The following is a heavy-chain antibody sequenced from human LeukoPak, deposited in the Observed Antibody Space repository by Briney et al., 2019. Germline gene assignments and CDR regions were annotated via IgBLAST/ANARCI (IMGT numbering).Heavy chain of an antibody. V-gene: IGHV4-31*03. CDR3: ARGRPWIQLWLDSWAYFDY. J-gene: IGHJ4*02. D-gene: IGHD5-18*01. CDR1: GVSISSGGYD. Sequence: DLSETLSLTCTVSGVSISSGGYDWRWIRQQPGKGLEWIGYIYYSGSTYYNPSLKSRVTISVDTSKNQFSLKPSSVTAADTAVYYCARGRPWIQLWLDSWAYFDYWGQGTLVTVSS. CDR2: IYYSGST.